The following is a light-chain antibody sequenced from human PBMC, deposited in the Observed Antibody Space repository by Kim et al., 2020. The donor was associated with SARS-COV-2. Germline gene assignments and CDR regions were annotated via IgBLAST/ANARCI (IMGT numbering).Light chain of an antibody. V-gene: IGKV1-39*01. CDR1: QNMIKY. CDR3: QQTYTNPLT. J-gene: IGKJ4*01. Sequence: DIQMTQSPSSLSASVGDRVTITCRASQNMIKYLNWYQQKPGKAPRLLIYAASSLQSGVPSRFSGSGSGTDFTLTIDSLQPEDFATYYCQQTYTNPLTFFGGTKVDIK. CDR2: AAS.